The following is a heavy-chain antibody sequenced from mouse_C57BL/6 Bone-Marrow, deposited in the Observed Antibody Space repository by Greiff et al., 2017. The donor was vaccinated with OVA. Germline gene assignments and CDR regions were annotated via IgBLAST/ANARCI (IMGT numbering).Heavy chain of an antibody. V-gene: IGHV1-55*01. D-gene: IGHD2-2*01. CDR2: IYPGSGST. Sequence: QVQLQQPGAELVKPGASVKMSCKASGYTFTSYWITWVKQRPGQGLEWIGDIYPGSGSTNYNEKFKSKATLTVDTSSSTAYMQLSSLTSEDSAVYYCARSTMVTTRGSSFDYWGQGTTLTVSS. J-gene: IGHJ2*01. CDR1: GYTFTSYW. CDR3: ARSTMVTTRGSSFDY.